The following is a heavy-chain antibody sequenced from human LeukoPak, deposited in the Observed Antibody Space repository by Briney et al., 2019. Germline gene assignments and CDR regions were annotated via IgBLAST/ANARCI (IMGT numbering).Heavy chain of an antibody. CDR3: ARDTGSYTGMDV. V-gene: IGHV4-59*01. CDR1: GGSIRTYY. J-gene: IGHJ6*02. CDR2: SYHSGGT. Sequence: PSETLSLTCTVSGGSIRTYYWSWIRQPPGKGLEWIGYSYHSGGTNYNPSLKSRVTISIDTSKNQFSLKLSSVTAADTAVYYCARDTGSYTGMDVWGQGTTVTVSS. D-gene: IGHD1-26*01.